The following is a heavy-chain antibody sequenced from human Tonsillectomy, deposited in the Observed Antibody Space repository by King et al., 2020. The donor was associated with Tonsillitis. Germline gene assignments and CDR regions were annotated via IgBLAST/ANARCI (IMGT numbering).Heavy chain of an antibody. D-gene: IGHD3-22*01. V-gene: IGHV4-59*01. CDR2: IYYSGST. Sequence: QLQESGPGLVKPSETLSLTCTVSGGSISSYYWSWIRQPPGKGLEWIGYIYYSGSTTYNPSLKSRVTISVDTSKNQFSLKLSSVTAADTAVYYCARDQNYYDSSGYYRGGFDYWGQGTLVTVSS. CDR1: GGSISSYY. J-gene: IGHJ4*02. CDR3: ARDQNYYDSSGYYRGGFDY.